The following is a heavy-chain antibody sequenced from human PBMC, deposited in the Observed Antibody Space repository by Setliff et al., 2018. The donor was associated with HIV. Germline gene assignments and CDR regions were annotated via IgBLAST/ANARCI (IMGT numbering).Heavy chain of an antibody. CDR2: IYYSGST. CDR3: ARAPPGIQNDAFDV. V-gene: IGHV4-39*01. J-gene: IGHJ3*01. CDR1: GGSISNSRYY. Sequence: SETLSLTCTVSGGSISNSRYYWSWIRQPPGKGLEWIGSIYYSGSTYYNPSLKSRVTISVDTSKNQFSLRLTSVTAADTAVYYCARAPPGIQNDAFDVWGQGRLVTVSS.